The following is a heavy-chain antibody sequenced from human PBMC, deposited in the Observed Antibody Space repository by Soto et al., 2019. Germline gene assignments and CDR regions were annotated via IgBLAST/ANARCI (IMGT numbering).Heavy chain of an antibody. Sequence: SETLSLTCTVSGGSISSYYWSWIRQPPGKGLEWIGYIYYSGSTNYNPSLKSRVTISVDTSKNQFSLKLSSVTAADTAVYYCARLGYSGYDYSWFDPWGQGTLVTVSS. CDR1: GGSISSYY. CDR2: IYYSGST. J-gene: IGHJ5*02. D-gene: IGHD5-12*01. CDR3: ARLGYSGYDYSWFDP. V-gene: IGHV4-59*08.